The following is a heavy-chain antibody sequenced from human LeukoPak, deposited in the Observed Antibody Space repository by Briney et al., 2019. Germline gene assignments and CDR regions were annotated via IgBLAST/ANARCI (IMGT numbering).Heavy chain of an antibody. J-gene: IGHJ3*01. CDR3: ARGLDLWYSSGWPEGHVAFDV. Sequence: ASVKVSCKASGYTFTSNGISWVRQAPGQGLEWMGWISAYNGNTNYAQKLQGRVTMTTDTPTSTAYMELRSLRSDDTAVYYCARGLDLWYSSGWPEGHVAFDVWGQGTMVTVSS. D-gene: IGHD6-19*01. CDR1: GYTFTSNG. CDR2: ISAYNGNT. V-gene: IGHV1-18*01.